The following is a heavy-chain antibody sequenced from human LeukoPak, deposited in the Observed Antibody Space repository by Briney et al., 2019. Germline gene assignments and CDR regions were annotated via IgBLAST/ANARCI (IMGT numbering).Heavy chain of an antibody. CDR1: GFTFSSYG. V-gene: IGHV3-33*01. Sequence: GGSLRLSCAASGFTFSSYGMHWVRQAPGKGLEWVAVIWYDGSNKYYADSVKGRFTISRDNSKNTLYLQMDSLRAEDTAVYYCARDYDSWSGLPPPRFYGMDVWGQGTAVTVSS. D-gene: IGHD3-3*01. CDR2: IWYDGSNK. CDR3: ARDYDSWSGLPPPRFYGMDV. J-gene: IGHJ6*02.